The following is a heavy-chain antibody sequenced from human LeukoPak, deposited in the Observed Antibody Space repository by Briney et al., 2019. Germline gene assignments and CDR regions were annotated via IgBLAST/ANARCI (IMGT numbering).Heavy chain of an antibody. CDR2: IWYDGSNK. D-gene: IGHD6-13*01. CDR1: GFTFSSYG. J-gene: IGHJ4*02. V-gene: IGHV3-33*01. CDR3: ARTTAAAGIDY. Sequence: GGSLRLSCAASGFTFSSYGMHWVRRAPGKGLEWVAVIWYDGSNKYYADSVKGRFTISRDNFKNTLYLQMNSLRAEDTAVYYCARTTAAAGIDYWGQGTLVTVSS.